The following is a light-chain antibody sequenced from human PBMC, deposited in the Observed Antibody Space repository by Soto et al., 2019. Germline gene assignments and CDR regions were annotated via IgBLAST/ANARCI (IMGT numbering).Light chain of an antibody. J-gene: IGLJ2*01. CDR2: EGS. CDR3: CSYPVSITSTVV. Sequence: QSALTQPASVSGSPGQSITISCTGTSSDVGNYDLVSWYQQHPGKAPKLMIYEGSKRPSGVSNRFSGSKSGNTASLTISGLQAEDEADYYCCSYPVSITSTVVFGGGTKLTVL. V-gene: IGLV2-23*01. CDR1: SSDVGNYDL.